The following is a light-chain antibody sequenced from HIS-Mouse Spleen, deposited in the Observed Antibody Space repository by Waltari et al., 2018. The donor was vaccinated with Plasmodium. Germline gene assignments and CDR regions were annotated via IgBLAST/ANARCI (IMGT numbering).Light chain of an antibody. J-gene: IGLJ2*01. Sequence: QSALTQPPSASGSPGQSVPLSCPGTSRYVGGYHYVSWYQQHPGKAPKLMIYEVSKRPSGVPDRFSGSKSGNTASLTVSGLQAEDEADYYCSSYAGSNNLVFGGGTKLTVL. CDR3: SSYAGSNNLV. CDR1: SRYVGGYHY. V-gene: IGLV2-8*01. CDR2: EVS.